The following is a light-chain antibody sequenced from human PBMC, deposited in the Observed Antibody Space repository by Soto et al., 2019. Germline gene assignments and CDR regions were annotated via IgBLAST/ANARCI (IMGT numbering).Light chain of an antibody. CDR2: EVS. CDR1: SSDVGDYNY. V-gene: IGLV2-14*01. J-gene: IGLJ1*01. CDR3: SSYTSSSTYV. Sequence: QSVLTQPASVSGSPGQSITISCTGTSSDVGDYNYVSWYQQHPGKAPKLMIYEVSNRPSGVSNRFSGSKSGNTASLTISGLQAEDEADYYCSSYTSSSTYVFGPGTKV.